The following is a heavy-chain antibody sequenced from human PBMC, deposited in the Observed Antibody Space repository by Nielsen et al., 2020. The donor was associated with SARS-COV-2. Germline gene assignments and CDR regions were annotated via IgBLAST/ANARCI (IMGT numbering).Heavy chain of an antibody. D-gene: IGHD3-10*01. CDR3: ARNNYYASGTYYNSGDY. CDR2: ISYDGSNK. Sequence: GESLKISCAASGFTFSSYGMHWVRQAPGKGLEWVAVISYDGSNKYYADSVKGRFTISRDNSKNTLYLQMNSLRAEDTAVYYCARNNYYASGTYYNSGDYWGQGTLVTVSS. V-gene: IGHV3-30*03. CDR1: GFTFSSYG. J-gene: IGHJ4*02.